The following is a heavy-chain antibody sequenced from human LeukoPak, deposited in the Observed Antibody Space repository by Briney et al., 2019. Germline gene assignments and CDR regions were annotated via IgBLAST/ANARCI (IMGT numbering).Heavy chain of an antibody. CDR2: ISSSTYNT. D-gene: IGHD5-18*01. CDR1: GFIFSNYA. V-gene: IGHV3-23*01. J-gene: IGHJ5*02. CDR3: ATDPSTGYSWFDP. Sequence: PGGSLRLSCAASGFIFSNYAMSWVRQAPGKGLEWLSTISSSTYNTHYADAVNGRFTISRDNSKNILYLQMSSLRADDTAVYYCATDPSTGYSWFDPWGQGTLVIVSS.